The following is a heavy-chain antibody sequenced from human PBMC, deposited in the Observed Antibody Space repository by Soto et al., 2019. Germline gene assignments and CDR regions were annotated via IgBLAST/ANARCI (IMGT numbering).Heavy chain of an antibody. CDR3: ATRSLLLWFGELLPTYYYYMDV. D-gene: IGHD3-10*01. CDR2: ISGSGGST. V-gene: IGHV3-23*01. Sequence: GGSLRLSCAASGFTFSSYAMSWVRQAPGKGLEWVSAISGSGGSTYYADSVKGRFTISRDNSKNTLYLQMNSLRAEDTAVYYCATRSLLLWFGELLPTYYYYMDVWGKGTTVTVSS. CDR1: GFTFSSYA. J-gene: IGHJ6*03.